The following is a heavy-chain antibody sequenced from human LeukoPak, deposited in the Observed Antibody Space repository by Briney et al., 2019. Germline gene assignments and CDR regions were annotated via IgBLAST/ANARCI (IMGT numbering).Heavy chain of an antibody. CDR1: GFTFSSYE. Sequence: GGSLRLSCAASGFTFSSYEMNWVRQAPGKGLEWVSYISSASTIYYADSVKGRFTISRDNAKNSLYLQMNSLRSEDTAVYYCAREGGHGGYFDSWGQGTLVTVSS. D-gene: IGHD3-10*01. J-gene: IGHJ4*02. CDR3: AREGGHGGYFDS. V-gene: IGHV3-48*03. CDR2: ISSASTI.